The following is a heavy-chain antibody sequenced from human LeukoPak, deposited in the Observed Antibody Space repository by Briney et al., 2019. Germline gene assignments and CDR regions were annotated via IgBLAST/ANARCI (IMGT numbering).Heavy chain of an antibody. Sequence: GGSLRLSCAASGFTFSNYGMHWVRQAPGKGLEWVAFIRFDESRTFYGDSVKGRFIISRDNSENTLFLHMHSLRPEDTAVYYCAKALVLTAAGTYYVDHWGQGTLVTVSS. D-gene: IGHD6-25*01. J-gene: IGHJ4*02. CDR3: AKALVLTAAGTYYVDH. CDR2: IRFDESRT. CDR1: GFTFSNYG. V-gene: IGHV3-30*02.